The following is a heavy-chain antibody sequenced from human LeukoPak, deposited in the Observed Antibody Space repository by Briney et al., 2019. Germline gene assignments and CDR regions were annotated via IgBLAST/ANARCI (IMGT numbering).Heavy chain of an antibody. V-gene: IGHV3-66*01. CDR3: AKDSSGPMY. D-gene: IGHD6-19*01. Sequence: MNWVRQAPGKGLEWVSVIYSGAGTYYADSVKGRFTISRDNSKNTLYLQMNSLRVEDTAVYYCAKDSSGPMYWGQGTLVTVSS. J-gene: IGHJ4*02. CDR2: IYSGAGT.